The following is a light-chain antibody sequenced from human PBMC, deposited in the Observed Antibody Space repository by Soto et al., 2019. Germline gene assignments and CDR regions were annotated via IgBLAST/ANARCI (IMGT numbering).Light chain of an antibody. CDR3: QTWGTGSAIVV. Sequence: QPVLTQSPSASASLGASVKLTCTLSSGHSNYAIAWHQRQPEKGPRFLMKVNSGGSHIKGDGIPDRFSGSSSGAERYLFISSLQSEDEADYYCQTWGTGSAIVVFGGGTQLTDL. V-gene: IGLV4-69*01. CDR1: SGHSNYA. J-gene: IGLJ7*01. CDR2: VNSGGSH.